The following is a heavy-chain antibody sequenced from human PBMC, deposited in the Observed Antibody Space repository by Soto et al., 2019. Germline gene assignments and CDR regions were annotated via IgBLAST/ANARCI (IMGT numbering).Heavy chain of an antibody. Sequence: GSLRLSCAASGFTFSIYGMHWVRQAPGKGLEWVAVIWYDGSNKYYADSVKGRFTISRDNSKNTLYLQMNSLRAEDTAVYYCXRDVLLYPGWAVTALDYWGQGTLVTVSS. D-gene: IGHD2-21*02. J-gene: IGHJ4*02. CDR3: XRDVLLYPGWAVTALDY. V-gene: IGHV3-33*01. CDR2: IWYDGSNK. CDR1: GFTFSIYG.